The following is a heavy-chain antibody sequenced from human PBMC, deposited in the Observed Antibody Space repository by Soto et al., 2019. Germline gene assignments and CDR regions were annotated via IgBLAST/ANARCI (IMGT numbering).Heavy chain of an antibody. CDR1: GFTFSDYY. Sequence: LRRSCTTSGFTFSDYYMTWVRQAPGKGLEWISYMSGSGDAIYYADSVKGRFTISRDNAKNSLHLEMNSLRVEDTAMYYCATGYYYYYGMDVWGQGTTVTVSS. J-gene: IGHJ6*02. V-gene: IGHV3-11*01. CDR2: MSGSGDAI. CDR3: ATGYYYYYGMDV.